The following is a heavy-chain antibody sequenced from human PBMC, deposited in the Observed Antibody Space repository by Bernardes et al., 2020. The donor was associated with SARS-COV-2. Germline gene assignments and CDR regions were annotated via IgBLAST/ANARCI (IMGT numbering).Heavy chain of an antibody. CDR1: GFTFSSYG. CDR3: ARDSNFDY. CDR2: IWYDGSNK. V-gene: IGHV3-33*01. Sequence: LRLSRAASGFTFSSYGLHWVRQAPGKGLEWVAVIWYDGSNKYYADSVKGRFTISRDNSKNTLYLQMNSLRAEETAVYYCARDSNFDYWGQGTLVTVSS. J-gene: IGHJ4*02.